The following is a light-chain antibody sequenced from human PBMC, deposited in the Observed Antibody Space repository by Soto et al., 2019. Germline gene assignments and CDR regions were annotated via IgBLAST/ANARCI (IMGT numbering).Light chain of an antibody. CDR3: QSYDSSLSGYVV. J-gene: IGLJ2*01. CDR2: GNS. V-gene: IGLV1-40*01. CDR1: SSNIGAGYD. Sequence: QSVRTQPPSVSGAPGQRVTISGTGSSSNIGAGYDVHWYQQLPGTAPKLLIYGNSNRPSGVPDRFSGSKSGTSASLAITGLQAEDEADYYCQSYDSSLSGYVVFGGGTKLTVL.